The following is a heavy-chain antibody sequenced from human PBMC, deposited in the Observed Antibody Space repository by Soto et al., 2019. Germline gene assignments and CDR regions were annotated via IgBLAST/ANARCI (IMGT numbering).Heavy chain of an antibody. Sequence: QVQLVESGGGVVQPGRSLRLSCAASGFTFSSYGMHWVRQAPGKGLEWVAVIWYDGSNKYYADSVKGRFTISRDNSKNPLXXQMNSLRAEDTAVYYCARDRGDDRGYSYGENWFDPWGQGTLVTVSS. CDR1: GFTFSSYG. V-gene: IGHV3-33*01. D-gene: IGHD5-18*01. J-gene: IGHJ5*02. CDR3: ARDRGDDRGYSYGENWFDP. CDR2: IWYDGSNK.